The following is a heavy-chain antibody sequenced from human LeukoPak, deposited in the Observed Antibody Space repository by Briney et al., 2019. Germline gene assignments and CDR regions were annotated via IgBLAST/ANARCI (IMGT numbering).Heavy chain of an antibody. Sequence: SETLSLTCTVSGGSISSYYWSWIRQPAGKGLEWIGRIYTSGSTNYNPSLKSRVTMSVDTSKNQFSLKLSSVTAADTAVYYCARGLLGVVVSSDAFDIWGQGTMVTVSS. CDR1: GGSISSYY. CDR3: ARGLLGVVVSSDAFDI. J-gene: IGHJ3*02. CDR2: IYTSGST. D-gene: IGHD3-22*01. V-gene: IGHV4-4*07.